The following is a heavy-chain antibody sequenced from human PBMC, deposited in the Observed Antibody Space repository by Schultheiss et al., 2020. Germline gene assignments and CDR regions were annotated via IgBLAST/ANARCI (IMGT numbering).Heavy chain of an antibody. CDR3: ARDSYDFWSGYYRGLFDY. J-gene: IGHJ4*02. Sequence: GESLKISCAASGFTFSSYGMHWVRQAPGKGLEWVAVISYDGSNKYYADSVKGRFTISRDNSKNTLYLQMNSLRAEDTAVYYCARDSYDFWSGYYRGLFDYWGQGTLVTVSA. V-gene: IGHV3-30*03. CDR1: GFTFSSYG. CDR2: ISYDGSNK. D-gene: IGHD3-3*01.